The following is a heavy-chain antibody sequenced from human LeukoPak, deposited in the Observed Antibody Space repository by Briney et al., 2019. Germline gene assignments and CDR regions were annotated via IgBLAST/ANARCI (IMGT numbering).Heavy chain of an antibody. CDR3: ARGMYYYGSGSSFDN. J-gene: IGHJ4*02. CDR1: GFTFSAYA. D-gene: IGHD3-10*01. CDR2: ISSSSSYI. V-gene: IGHV3-21*01. Sequence: GGSLRLSCSASGFTFSAYAMYWVRQAPGKGLEWVSSISSSSSYIYYADSVKGRFTISRDNAKNSLYLQMNSLRAEDTAVYYCARGMYYYGSGSSFDNWGQGTLVTVSS.